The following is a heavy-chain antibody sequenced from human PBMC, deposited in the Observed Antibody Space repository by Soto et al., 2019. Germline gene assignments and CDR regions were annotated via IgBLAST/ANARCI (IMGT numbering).Heavy chain of an antibody. CDR3: AKEGEYSSGWDNFDY. Sequence: GGSLRLSCAASGFTFSSYAISWIRLSPGKGLEWVSVISGGGHNTYYTPSVKGRFTISRDDFKNTLYLQMNSLRAEDTAVYYCAKEGEYSSGWDNFDYWGQGTLVTVSS. V-gene: IGHV3-23*01. CDR2: ISGGGHNT. CDR1: GFTFSSYA. D-gene: IGHD6-19*01. J-gene: IGHJ4*02.